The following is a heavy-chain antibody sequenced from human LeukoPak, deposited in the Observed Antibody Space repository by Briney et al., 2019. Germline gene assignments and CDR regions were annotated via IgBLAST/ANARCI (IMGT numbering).Heavy chain of an antibody. J-gene: IGHJ4*02. Sequence: GGSLRLSCAASGFTFSSYAMNWVRQAPGKGLEWVSGTGSTGVSTFYADSVKGRFTVSRDNSKNTLSRQMNSLRAEDTAVYYCAKDPGVVPAHYFDYWGQGTLVTVSS. D-gene: IGHD2-2*01. CDR1: GFTFSSYA. V-gene: IGHV3-23*01. CDR2: TGSTGVST. CDR3: AKDPGVVPAHYFDY.